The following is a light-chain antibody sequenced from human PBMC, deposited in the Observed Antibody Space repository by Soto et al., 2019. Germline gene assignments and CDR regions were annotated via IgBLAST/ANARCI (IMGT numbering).Light chain of an antibody. CDR3: QQRSNWPPWT. Sequence: EVVLTQSPATLSLSPGERATLSCRASQSVDTYLAWYQQKPGQPPRLLIYDASNRATGIPARFSGSGSGTEFTLTITTLEPEDFAVYYCQQRSNWPPWTFGPGTKV. CDR2: DAS. J-gene: IGKJ3*01. CDR1: QSVDTY. V-gene: IGKV3-11*01.